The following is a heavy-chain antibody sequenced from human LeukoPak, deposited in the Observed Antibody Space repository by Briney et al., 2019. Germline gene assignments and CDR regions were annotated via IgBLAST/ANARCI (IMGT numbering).Heavy chain of an antibody. CDR3: TRDYYDNSGYSY. CDR1: GFTFGDYA. J-gene: IGHJ4*02. V-gene: IGHV3-49*04. D-gene: IGHD3-22*01. CDR2: IRSKAYGGTT. Sequence: GGSLRLSCTASGFTFGDYAMSWVRQVPGKGLEWVGFIRSKAYGGTTEYAASVKGRFTISRDDSKSIAYLQINSLKTEDTAVYYCTRDYYDNSGYSYWGQGTLVTVSS.